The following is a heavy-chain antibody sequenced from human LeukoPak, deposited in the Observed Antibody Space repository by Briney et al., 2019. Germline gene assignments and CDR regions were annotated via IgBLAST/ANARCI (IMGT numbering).Heavy chain of an antibody. CDR1: GFTFSSYA. J-gene: IGHJ4*02. Sequence: GGSLRLSCAASGFTFSSYAMHGVRQAPGKGLEWVAVISYDGSNKYYADSVKGRFTISRDNSKNTLYLQMNSLRAEDTAVYYCARGRGPTSYFDYWGQGTLVTVSS. CDR2: ISYDGSNK. V-gene: IGHV3-30*01. D-gene: IGHD3-10*01. CDR3: ARGRGPTSYFDY.